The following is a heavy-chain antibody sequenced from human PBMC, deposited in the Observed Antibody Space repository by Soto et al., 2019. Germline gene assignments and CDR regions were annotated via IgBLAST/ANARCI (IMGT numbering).Heavy chain of an antibody. J-gene: IGHJ3*01. D-gene: IGHD1-26*01. V-gene: IGHV4-61*08. CDR2: IYYSGTT. Sequence: PSETLSLTCTVSGGSISSGGYYWSWIRQHPGKGLEWIGYIYYSGTTNYNPSLKSRVTISVDTSKNQFSLRLSSVTAADTAVYYCARAGGRYAITAYDVWGPGTLVTVSS. CDR3: ARAGGRYAITAYDV. CDR1: GGSISSGGYY.